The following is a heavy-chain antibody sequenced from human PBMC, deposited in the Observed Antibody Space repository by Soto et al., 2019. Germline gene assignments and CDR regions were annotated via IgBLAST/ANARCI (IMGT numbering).Heavy chain of an antibody. V-gene: IGHV5-51*03. J-gene: IGHJ4*02. D-gene: IGHD6-13*01. Sequence: GESLKISCRCSGYTFSNFWIAWVRHLPGKGLEWMGTIYPGDHETRYSPSFHGKVTISADKSINTAYLQWSSLEASDSAFYYCARSPRSSPYFDYWGQGALVTVSS. CDR2: IYPGDHET. CDR3: ARSPRSSPYFDY. CDR1: GYTFSNFW.